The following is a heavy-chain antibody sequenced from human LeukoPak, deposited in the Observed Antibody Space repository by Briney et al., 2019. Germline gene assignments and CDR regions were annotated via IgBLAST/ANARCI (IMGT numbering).Heavy chain of an antibody. D-gene: IGHD6-13*01. CDR2: ISGSGGST. J-gene: IGHJ4*02. CDR1: GFTFSSYA. CDR3: AKDLESTAAGQIDY. V-gene: IGHV3-23*01. Sequence: GGSLRLSCAASGFTFSSYAMSWVRQAPGEGLEWVSAISGSGGSTYYADSVKGRFTISRDNSKNTLYLQMNSLRAEDTAVYYCAKDLESTAAGQIDYWGEGTLVTVSS.